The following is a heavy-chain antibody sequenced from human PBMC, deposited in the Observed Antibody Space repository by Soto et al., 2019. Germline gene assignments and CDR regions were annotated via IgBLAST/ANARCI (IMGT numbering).Heavy chain of an antibody. CDR2: INPSGGST. D-gene: IGHD3-10*01. CDR1: GYTFTSYY. V-gene: IGHV1-46*01. CDR3: ARGEQVWFGDFFYFDY. J-gene: IGHJ4*02. Sequence: GASVKVSCKASGYTFTSYYMHWVRQAPGQGLEWMGIINPSGGSTSYAQKFQGRVTMARDTSTSTVYMELSSLRSEDTAVYYCARGEQVWFGDFFYFDYWGQGTLVTVSS.